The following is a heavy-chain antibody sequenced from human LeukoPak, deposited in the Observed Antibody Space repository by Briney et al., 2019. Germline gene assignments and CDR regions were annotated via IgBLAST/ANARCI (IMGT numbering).Heavy chain of an antibody. J-gene: IGHJ4*02. CDR3: VKDANYFDSGSYMVPFDS. D-gene: IGHD3-22*01. V-gene: IGHV3-23*01. Sequence: GGSLRLSCAASGFTFSRCAMGWVRQIPGKGLEWVAGIGGSDGKTYYADPVKGRFNISRDKSKNSLYLQLNSLRSDDTAIYYCVKDANYFDSGSYMVPFDSWGQGTLVTVSS. CDR2: IGGSDGKT. CDR1: GFTFSRCA.